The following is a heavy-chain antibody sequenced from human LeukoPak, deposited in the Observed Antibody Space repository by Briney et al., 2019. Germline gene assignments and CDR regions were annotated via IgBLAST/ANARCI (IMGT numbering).Heavy chain of an antibody. D-gene: IGHD2-2*01. CDR1: GYTFTGYY. CDR3: ARALLTVCSSTSCYQNYYYGMDV. Sequence: ASVKVSCKASGYTFTGYYMHWVRQAPGQGLEWMGWINPNSGGTNYAQKFQGRVTMTRDTSISTAYMELSRLRSDDTAVYYCARALLTVCSSTSCYQNYYYGMDVWGQGTTVTVSS. CDR2: INPNSGGT. V-gene: IGHV1-2*02. J-gene: IGHJ6*02.